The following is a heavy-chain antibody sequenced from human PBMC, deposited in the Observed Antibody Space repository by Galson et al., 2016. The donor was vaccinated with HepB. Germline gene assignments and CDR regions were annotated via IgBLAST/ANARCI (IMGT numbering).Heavy chain of an antibody. D-gene: IGHD3-3*01. Sequence: SVKVSCKASGYTFTSYGISWVRQAPGQGLEWMGWIDPHNSKTNYAQKLQGRLTLTTDTSTNTAYMELRSLFSDDTAVYYCAGERFLGYYYYMDVWGHGTTVTVSS. CDR3: AGERFLGYYYYMDV. V-gene: IGHV1-18*04. J-gene: IGHJ6*03. CDR1: GYTFTSYG. CDR2: IDPHNSKT.